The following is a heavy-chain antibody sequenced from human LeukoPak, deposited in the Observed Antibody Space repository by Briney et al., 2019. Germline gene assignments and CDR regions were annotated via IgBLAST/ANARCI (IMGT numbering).Heavy chain of an antibody. CDR3: ARDRPYSSSLYYYYGMDV. V-gene: IGHV1-18*01. Sequence: ASVKVSCKASGYTFTSYGISWVRQAPGQGLEWMGWISAYNGNTNYAQKLQGRVTMTTDTSTSTAYMELRSLRSDDTVVYYCARDRPYSSSLYYYYGMDVWGQGTTVTVSS. J-gene: IGHJ6*02. D-gene: IGHD6-13*01. CDR2: ISAYNGNT. CDR1: GYTFTSYG.